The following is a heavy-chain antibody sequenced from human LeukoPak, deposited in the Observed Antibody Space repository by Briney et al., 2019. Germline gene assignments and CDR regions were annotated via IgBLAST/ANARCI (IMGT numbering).Heavy chain of an antibody. CDR2: IKKDGSEK. Sequence: SGGSLRLSCAASGFTFSSYSMNWVRQAPGKGLEWVANIKKDGSEKYYVDSVKGRFTISRDNAKTSLYLQMNSLRAEDTAVYYCARDLSGVRGYTYGRGIDYWGRGTLVTVSS. D-gene: IGHD5-18*01. CDR3: ARDLSGVRGYTYGRGIDY. V-gene: IGHV3-7*01. J-gene: IGHJ4*02. CDR1: GFTFSSYS.